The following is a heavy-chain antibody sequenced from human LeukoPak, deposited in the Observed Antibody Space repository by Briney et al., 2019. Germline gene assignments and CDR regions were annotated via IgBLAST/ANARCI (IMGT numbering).Heavy chain of an antibody. CDR1: GGSISSYY. J-gene: IGHJ6*03. V-gene: IGHV4-4*07. CDR3: ARDRGYDSSSSPRNYYYYYMDV. D-gene: IGHD6-6*01. Sequence: PSETLSLTRTVSGGSISSYYWSWIRQPAGKGLEWIGRIYTSGSTNYNPSLKSRVTMSVDTSKNQFSLKLSSVTAADTAVYYCARDRGYDSSSSPRNYYYYYMDVWGKGTTVTVSS. CDR2: IYTSGST.